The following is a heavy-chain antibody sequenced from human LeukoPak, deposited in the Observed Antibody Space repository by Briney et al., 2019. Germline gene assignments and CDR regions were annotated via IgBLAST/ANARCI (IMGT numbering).Heavy chain of an antibody. D-gene: IGHD2-21*01. J-gene: IGHJ3*02. V-gene: IGHV3-74*01. CDR1: GFTLTTHW. CDR2: IKPDGSDT. Sequence: SGGSLRLSCGASGFTLTTHWIHWVRQAPGKGLGWVSRIKPDGSDTNYADSVKGRFTISRDNSKNTVYLQLNSLRVEDTAVYYCARHGVVAFGAFDIWGQGTMVTVSS. CDR3: ARHGVVAFGAFDI.